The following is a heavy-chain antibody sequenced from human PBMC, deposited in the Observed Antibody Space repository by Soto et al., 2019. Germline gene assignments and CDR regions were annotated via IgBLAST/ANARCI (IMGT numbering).Heavy chain of an antibody. J-gene: IGHJ4*02. CDR1: GYSFTSYW. V-gene: IGHV5-51*01. D-gene: IGHD3-3*01. CDR2: IYPGDSDT. Sequence: SLKISCKGSGYSFTSYWIGWVRQMPGKGLEWMGIIYPGDSDTRYSPSFQGQVTISADKSISTAYLQWSSLKASDTAMYYCARLRRAIFGVAEIDYWGQGTLVTVSS. CDR3: ARLRRAIFGVAEIDY.